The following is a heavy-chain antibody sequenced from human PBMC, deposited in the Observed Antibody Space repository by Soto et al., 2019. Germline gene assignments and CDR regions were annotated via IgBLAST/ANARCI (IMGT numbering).Heavy chain of an antibody. CDR2: IIPIFGTA. V-gene: IGHV1-69*01. Sequence: QVQLVQSGAEVKKPGSSVKVSCKASGGTFSSYAISWVRQAPGQGLEWMGGIIPIFGTANYAQKFQGRVTITADESTSTAYMELSSLRSEDTAVYYCVRLDCGGDCYPGGRWFDPWGQGTLVTVSS. J-gene: IGHJ5*02. D-gene: IGHD2-21*02. CDR1: GGTFSSYA. CDR3: VRLDCGGDCYPGGRWFDP.